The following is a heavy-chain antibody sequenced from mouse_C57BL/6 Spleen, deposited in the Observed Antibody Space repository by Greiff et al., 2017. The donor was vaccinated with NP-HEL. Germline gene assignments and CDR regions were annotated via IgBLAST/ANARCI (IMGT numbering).Heavy chain of an antibody. V-gene: IGHV1-61*01. D-gene: IGHD2-1*01. J-gene: IGHJ2*01. CDR1: GYTFTSYW. CDR3: ARNGNYLYYFDY. Sequence: QVQLQQPGAELVRPGSSVKLSCKASGYTFTSYWMDWVKQRPGQGLEWIGNIYPSDSETHYNQKFKDKATLTVDKSSSTAYMQLSSLTSEDSAVYYCARNGNYLYYFDYWGQGTTLTVSS. CDR2: IYPSDSET.